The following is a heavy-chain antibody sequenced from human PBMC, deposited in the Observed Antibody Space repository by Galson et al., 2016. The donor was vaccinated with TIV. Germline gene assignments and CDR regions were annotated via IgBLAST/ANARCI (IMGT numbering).Heavy chain of an antibody. D-gene: IGHD5-18*01. V-gene: IGHV1-69*13. Sequence: SLKVSCKASGGTFSSYVFNWVRLAPGQGLEWMGGIIPLFRTTNYAQKFQGRVTITADESTNTAYMELNSLRSGDTAVYYCASDRNTAFDTYHYYYGMDVWGQGTTVTVSS. J-gene: IGHJ6*02. CDR2: IIPLFRTT. CDR1: GGTFSSYV. CDR3: ASDRNTAFDTYHYYYGMDV.